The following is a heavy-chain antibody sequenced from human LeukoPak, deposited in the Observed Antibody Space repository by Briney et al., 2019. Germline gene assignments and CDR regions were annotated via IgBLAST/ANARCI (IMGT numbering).Heavy chain of an antibody. V-gene: IGHV4-38-2*01. CDR1: GYSISSGYY. D-gene: IGHD6-6*01. J-gene: IGHJ5*02. Sequence: SGTLSLTCAVSGYSISSGYYWGWIRQPPGKGLEWIGSIYHSGSTYYNPSLKSRVTISVDTSKNQFSLKLSSVTAADTAVYYCARAYSSSFLGPWGQGTLVTVSS. CDR3: ARAYSSSFLGP. CDR2: IYHSGST.